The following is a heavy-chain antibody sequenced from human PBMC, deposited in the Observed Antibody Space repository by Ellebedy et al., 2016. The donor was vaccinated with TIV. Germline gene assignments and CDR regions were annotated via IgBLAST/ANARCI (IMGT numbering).Heavy chain of an antibody. CDR1: DDSITSGYC. Sequence: SETLSLXXTVSDDSITSGYCWTWIRQPPGKALEWIGYIHHSGSTSYNWSLKSRVTIFIDRSKNQFSLKLNSVTAAGTAVYYCARGRVSTSIFDPWGQGTLVTVSS. CDR3: ARGRVSTSIFDP. D-gene: IGHD2-2*01. J-gene: IGHJ5*02. V-gene: IGHV4-30-2*01. CDR2: IHHSGST.